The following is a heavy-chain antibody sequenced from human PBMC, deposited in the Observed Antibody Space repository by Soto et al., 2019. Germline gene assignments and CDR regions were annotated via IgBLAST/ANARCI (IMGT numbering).Heavy chain of an antibody. Sequence: EVQLMESGGGLVQPGGSLRLSCAASGFTFSTYWMHWVRQGPGKGLVWISRINTDGSSTGYADSVRGRFTISRDNAKNTLYLQMDSLRAEDTAVFYCARAMTNQAVPSYYYYMDVWGKGTTVTVS. D-gene: IGHD3-22*01. CDR3: ARAMTNQAVPSYYYYMDV. V-gene: IGHV3-74*01. CDR1: GFTFSTYW. CDR2: INTDGSST. J-gene: IGHJ6*03.